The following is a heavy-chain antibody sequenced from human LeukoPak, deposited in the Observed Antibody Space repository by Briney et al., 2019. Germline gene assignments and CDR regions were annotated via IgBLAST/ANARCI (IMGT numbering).Heavy chain of an antibody. CDR2: IYYSGNT. CDR1: GGSISSSNYY. Sequence: SETLSLTCSVSGGSISSSNYYWGWIRQPPGKGLEWIGSIYYSGNTYYNPSLNSRVTISVDTSNNQFSLRLSSVTAADTAVYYCARGVTYYDILTGYSPRAFDIWGQGTMVTVSS. V-gene: IGHV4-39*07. D-gene: IGHD3-9*01. J-gene: IGHJ3*02. CDR3: ARGVTYYDILTGYSPRAFDI.